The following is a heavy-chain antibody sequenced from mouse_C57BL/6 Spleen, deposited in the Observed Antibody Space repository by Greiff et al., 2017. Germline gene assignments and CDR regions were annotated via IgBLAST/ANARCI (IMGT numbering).Heavy chain of an antibody. CDR1: GYAFSSYW. V-gene: IGHV1-80*01. CDR3: ARRDYDGRYFDV. J-gene: IGHJ1*03. D-gene: IGHD2-3*01. Sequence: VKLMESGAELVKPGASVKISCKASGYAFSSYWMNWVKQRPGKGLEWIGQIYPGDGDTNYNGKFKGKATLTADKSSSTAYMQLSSLTSEDSAVYFCARRDYDGRYFDVWGTGTTVTVSS. CDR2: IYPGDGDT.